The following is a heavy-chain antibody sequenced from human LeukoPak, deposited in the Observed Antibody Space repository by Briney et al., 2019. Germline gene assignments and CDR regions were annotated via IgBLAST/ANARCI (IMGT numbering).Heavy chain of an antibody. Sequence: SETLSLTCTVSGYSISSGYYWGWIRQPPGKGLEWIGSVYHSGSTYYNPSLKSRVTISVDTSKNQFSLKLSSVTAADTAVYYCARGYSSGWPDYWGQGTLVTVSS. J-gene: IGHJ4*02. CDR1: GYSISSGYY. V-gene: IGHV4-38-2*02. CDR3: ARGYSSGWPDY. D-gene: IGHD6-19*01. CDR2: VYHSGST.